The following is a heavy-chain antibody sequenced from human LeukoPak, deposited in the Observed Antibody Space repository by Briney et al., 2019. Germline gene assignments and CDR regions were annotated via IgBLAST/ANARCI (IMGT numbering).Heavy chain of an antibody. CDR2: IYYSGST. Sequence: PSETLSLTCSVSDGSINSYYWNWIRRPPGKGLEWIGYIYYSGSTNYNPSLKSRVTISVDTSKNQFSLKLSSVTAADTAVYYCASAYYYDSSGYYSPHYYGMDVWGQGTTVTVSS. V-gene: IGHV4-59*01. D-gene: IGHD3-22*01. CDR1: DGSINSYY. J-gene: IGHJ6*02. CDR3: ASAYYYDSSGYYSPHYYGMDV.